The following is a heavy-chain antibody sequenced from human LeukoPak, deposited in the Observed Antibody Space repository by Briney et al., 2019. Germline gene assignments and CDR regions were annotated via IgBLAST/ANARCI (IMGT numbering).Heavy chain of an antibody. J-gene: IGHJ4*02. CDR1: GFPFGSHA. CDR3: ARDRAKVIATLME. CDR2: ISSSSSYI. V-gene: IGHV3-21*01. D-gene: IGHD2-21*01. Sequence: GGSLRLSCAASGFPFGSHAMKWVRQAPGKGLEWVSSISSSSSYIYYADSVKGRFTISRDNAKNSLYLQMNSLRAEDTAVYYCARDRAKVIATLMEWGQGTLVTVSS.